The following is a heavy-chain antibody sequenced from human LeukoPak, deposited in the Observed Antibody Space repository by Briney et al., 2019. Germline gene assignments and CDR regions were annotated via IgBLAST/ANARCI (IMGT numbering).Heavy chain of an antibody. CDR3: ARRGYNYGQFDL. CDR2: NIGSGGTT. Sequence: GGSLRLSCAASGFTIGNRAMGWFRQASGKGLEWVSLNIGSGGTTYYAGSVKGRFTVFRDTSRNTLHLQMINLRAEDTALYYCARRGYNYGQFDLWGPGTLVTVSS. V-gene: IGHV3-23*01. CDR1: GFTIGNRA. J-gene: IGHJ4*02. D-gene: IGHD5-18*01.